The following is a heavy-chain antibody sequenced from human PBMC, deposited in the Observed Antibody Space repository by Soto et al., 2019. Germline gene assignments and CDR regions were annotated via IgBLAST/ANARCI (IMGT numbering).Heavy chain of an antibody. CDR3: AKANRYSYGYYYGMDV. D-gene: IGHD5-18*01. CDR1: GFTFSSYA. V-gene: IGHV3-23*01. J-gene: IGHJ6*02. CDR2: ISGSGGST. Sequence: GGSLRLSCAASGFTFSSYAMSWVRQAPGKGLEWVSAISGSGGSTYYADSVKGRFTISRDNSKNTLYLQMNSLRAEDTAVYYCAKANRYSYGYYYGMDVWGQGTTVT.